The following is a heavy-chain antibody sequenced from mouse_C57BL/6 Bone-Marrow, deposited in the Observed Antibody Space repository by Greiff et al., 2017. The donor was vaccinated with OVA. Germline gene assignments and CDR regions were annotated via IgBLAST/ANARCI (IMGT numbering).Heavy chain of an antibody. CDR3: TRFNPYYFDY. Sequence: VQRQQSGAELVRPGASVTLSCKASGYTFTDYEMHWVKQTPVHGLEWIGAIDPETGGTAYNQKFKGKAILTADKSSSTAYMELRSLTSEDSAVYYCTRFNPYYFDYWGQGTTLTVSS. D-gene: IGHD6-1*01. V-gene: IGHV1-15*01. CDR1: GYTFTDYE. J-gene: IGHJ2*01. CDR2: IDPETGGT.